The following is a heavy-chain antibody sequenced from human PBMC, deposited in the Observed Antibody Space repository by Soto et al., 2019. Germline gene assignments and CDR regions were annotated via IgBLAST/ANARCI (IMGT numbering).Heavy chain of an antibody. J-gene: IGHJ6*02. D-gene: IGHD3-22*01. CDR2: ISYDGSNK. CDR1: GFTFSSYG. V-gene: IGHV3-30*18. CDR3: AKGEGYYYDSSGQLTYYYYGMDV. Sequence: GGSLRLSCAASGFTFSSYGMHWVRQAPGKGLEWVAVISYDGSNKYYADSVKGRFTISRDNSKNTLYLQMNSLRAEDTAVYYCAKGEGYYYDSSGQLTYYYYGMDVWGQGTTVTVSS.